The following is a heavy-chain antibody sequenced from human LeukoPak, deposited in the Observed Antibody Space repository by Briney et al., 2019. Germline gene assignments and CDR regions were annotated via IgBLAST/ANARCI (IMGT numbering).Heavy chain of an antibody. V-gene: IGHV2-5*02. CDR3: ARSLGIVVVPAAIRHTQNYYYGMDV. Sequence: SGPTLVNPPQTLTLTCTFSGFSLSTSGVGVGWIRRPPGKALEWLALIYWDDDKRYSPSLKSRLTITKDTSKNQVVLTMTNMDPVDTATYYCARSLGIVVVPAAIRHTQNYYYGMDVWGQGTTVTVSS. CDR1: GFSLSTSGVG. D-gene: IGHD2-2*01. J-gene: IGHJ6*02. CDR2: IYWDDDK.